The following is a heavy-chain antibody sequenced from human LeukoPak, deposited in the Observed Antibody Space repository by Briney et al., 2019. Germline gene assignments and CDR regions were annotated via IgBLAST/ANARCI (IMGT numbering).Heavy chain of an antibody. V-gene: IGHV3-66*01. J-gene: IGHJ5*02. D-gene: IGHD6-19*01. CDR1: GFTVSSNY. CDR3: ARGTRRSSGWYSTSFLNWFDP. CDR2: IYSGGST. Sequence: GGSLRLSCAASGFTVSSNYMSWVRQAPGKGLEWVSVIYSGGSTYYAESVKGRFTISRDNSKNTLYLQMNSLRAEDTAVYYCARGTRRSSGWYSTSFLNWFDPWGQGTLVTVSS.